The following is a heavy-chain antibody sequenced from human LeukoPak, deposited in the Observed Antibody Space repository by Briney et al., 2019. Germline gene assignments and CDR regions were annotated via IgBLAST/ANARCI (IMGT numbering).Heavy chain of an antibody. J-gene: IGHJ4*01. D-gene: IGHD3-22*01. CDR2: ISVSGGST. V-gene: IGHV3-23*01. CDR1: GFTFSSYA. Sequence: GGSLRLSCAASGFTFSSYAMSWVRQAPGKGLDWVSTISVSGGSTYFADSVKGRFTISRDNSNNTLYLQMNSLRAEDTAVYYCAKAQYPMIEGIRLHYSDYFRQGTLVTVSS. CDR3: AKAQYPMIEGIRLHYSDY.